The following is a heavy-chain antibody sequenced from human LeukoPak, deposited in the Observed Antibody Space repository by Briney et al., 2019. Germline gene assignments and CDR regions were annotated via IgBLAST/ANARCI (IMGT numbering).Heavy chain of an antibody. D-gene: IGHD5-12*01. V-gene: IGHV4-34*01. J-gene: IGHJ4*02. Sequence: SETLSLTCAVYGGSFSGYYWSWIRQPPGKGLEWIGEISHSGSTNYNPSLKSRVTISVDTSKNQFSLKLSSVTAADTAVYYCARQWFRGYSGYGRVDYWGQGTLVTVSS. CDR2: ISHSGST. CDR1: GGSFSGYY. CDR3: ARQWFRGYSGYGRVDY.